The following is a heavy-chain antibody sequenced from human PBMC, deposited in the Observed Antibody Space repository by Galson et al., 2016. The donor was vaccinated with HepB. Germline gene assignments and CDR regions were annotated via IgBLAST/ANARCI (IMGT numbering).Heavy chain of an antibody. CDR1: GYTLSSYA. D-gene: IGHD3-9*01. V-gene: IGHV1-3*01. CDR2: INVGNDNT. J-gene: IGHJ4*02. CDR3: ATEGGAYGSTGYYYDH. Sequence: SVKVSCKASGYTLSSYAMHWVRQAPGQRLEWMGWINVGNDNTKFSQKFQGRVTFTWDTSATTAYMELRSLRSEDTAVYFCATEGGAYGSTGYYYDHWGQGTLVTVAS.